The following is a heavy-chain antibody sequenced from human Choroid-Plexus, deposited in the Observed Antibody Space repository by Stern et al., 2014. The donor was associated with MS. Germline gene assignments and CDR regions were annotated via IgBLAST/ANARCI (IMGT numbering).Heavy chain of an antibody. CDR3: ARDQRGITIFGVVTDYYYLGMDV. V-gene: IGHV1-2*02. J-gene: IGHJ6*02. D-gene: IGHD3-3*01. CDR1: GYIFTGYY. Sequence: QVQLVQSGAEVKKPGASVKVSCKTSGYIFTGYYIHWVRQAPGQVLEWMAWINPNNGGTQYAQTFQGRVTMSRDTSISTAYVELSSLTSDDTAVYYCARDQRGITIFGVVTDYYYLGMDVWGQGTTVTVSS. CDR2: INPNNGGT.